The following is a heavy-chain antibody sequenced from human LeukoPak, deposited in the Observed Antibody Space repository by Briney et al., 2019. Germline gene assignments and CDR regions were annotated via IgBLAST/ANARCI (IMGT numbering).Heavy chain of an antibody. CDR1: GFNFSSYE. Sequence: PGGSLRLSCAASGFNFSSYEMNWVRQAPGKGLEWVSYISTSGTIIYYADSVKGRFTISRDNAKNSLYLQMNSLRAEDTAVYYCAKDVRLCSSGWYDAFDYWGQGTLVTVSS. J-gene: IGHJ4*02. V-gene: IGHV3-48*03. CDR3: AKDVRLCSSGWYDAFDY. D-gene: IGHD6-19*01. CDR2: ISTSGTII.